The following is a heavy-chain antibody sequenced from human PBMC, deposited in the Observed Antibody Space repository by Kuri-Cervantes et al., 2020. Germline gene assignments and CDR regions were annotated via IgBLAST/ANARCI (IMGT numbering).Heavy chain of an antibody. Sequence: GESLKISCAASGFNVSRNYMSWVRQAPGKGLEWVSVIYSGGSTYYADSVKGRFTISRDNSKNTLYLQMNSLRAEDTAVYYCAGSSVIRGVIRVFDYWGQGTLVTVSS. V-gene: IGHV3-53*01. CDR1: GFNVSRNY. J-gene: IGHJ4*02. CDR2: IYSGGST. CDR3: AGSSVIRGVIRVFDY. D-gene: IGHD3-10*01.